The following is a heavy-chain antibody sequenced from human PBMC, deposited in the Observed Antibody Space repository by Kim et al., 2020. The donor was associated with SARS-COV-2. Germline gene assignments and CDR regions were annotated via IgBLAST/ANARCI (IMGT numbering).Heavy chain of an antibody. CDR2: VTANGGGA. J-gene: IGHJ4*02. CDR1: GFTFSSYA. Sequence: GGSLRLSCAASGFTFSSYAMTWVRQAPGKGLEWVSDVTANGGGAYYADSVRGRFTISRDNSNNTVFLQMSSLRVEDTALYYCAKKVITGAAEFFDYWGQGILVTVSS. CDR3: AKKVITGAAEFFDY. V-gene: IGHV3-23*01. D-gene: IGHD1-20*01.